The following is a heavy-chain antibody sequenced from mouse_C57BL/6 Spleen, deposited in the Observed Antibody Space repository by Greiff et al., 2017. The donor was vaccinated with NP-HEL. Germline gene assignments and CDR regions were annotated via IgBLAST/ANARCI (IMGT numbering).Heavy chain of an antibody. Sequence: VQLKESGGGLVQPGGSLKLSCAASGFTFSDYYMYWVRQTPEKRLEWVAYISNGGGSTYYPDTVKGRFTISRDNAKNTLYLQMSRLKSEDTAMYYCARFYGSSFDVWGTGTTVTVSS. CDR3: ARFYGSSFDV. V-gene: IGHV5-12*01. CDR1: GFTFSDYY. J-gene: IGHJ1*03. CDR2: ISNGGGST. D-gene: IGHD1-1*01.